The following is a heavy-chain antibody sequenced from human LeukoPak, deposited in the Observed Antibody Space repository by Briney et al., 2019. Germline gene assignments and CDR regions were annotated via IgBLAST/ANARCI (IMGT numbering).Heavy chain of an antibody. CDR2: IFPGDPDI. CDR3: TRPTLDLGDPIDY. D-gene: IGHD4-17*01. Sequence: GESLKISCKGSGYSFTSYWIGWVRQMPGKGLEWMGIIFPGDPDIRYSPSFQGQVTISADKSMSTAYLQWSSLKPSDTAIYYCTRPTLDLGDPIDYWGQGTLVTVSS. CDR1: GYSFTSYW. V-gene: IGHV5-51*01. J-gene: IGHJ4*02.